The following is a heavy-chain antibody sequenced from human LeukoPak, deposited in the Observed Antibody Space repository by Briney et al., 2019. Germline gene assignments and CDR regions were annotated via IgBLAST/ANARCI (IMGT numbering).Heavy chain of an antibody. J-gene: IGHJ4*02. V-gene: IGHV3-53*01. CDR1: GFTVSSNY. CDR2: IYSGGST. CDR3: ARAFSGSSSWYQPLGY. D-gene: IGHD6-13*01. Sequence: PGGSLRLSCAASGFTVSSNYMSWVRQAPGKGLEWVSVIYSGGSTYYADSVKGRFTISRDNSKNTLYLQMNSLRAEDTAVYYCARAFSGSSSWYQPLGYWGQGTLVTVSS.